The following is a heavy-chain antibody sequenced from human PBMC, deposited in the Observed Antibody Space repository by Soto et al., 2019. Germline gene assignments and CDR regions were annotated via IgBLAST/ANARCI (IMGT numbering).Heavy chain of an antibody. CDR1: GFIFNNYA. D-gene: IGHD3-22*01. V-gene: IGHV1-18*04. CDR2: ISANSGNT. CDR3: ATAGNYDSSGRDF. J-gene: IGHJ4*02. Sequence: QVQLVQSGAEVKKPGASVKVSCKALGFIFNNYAISGVRQAPGNGLEWMGWISANSGNTNYAQKLQGRVTMTTDTSTSTAYMELRSLRSDDTAVYYCATAGNYDSSGRDFWGQGTLVTVSS.